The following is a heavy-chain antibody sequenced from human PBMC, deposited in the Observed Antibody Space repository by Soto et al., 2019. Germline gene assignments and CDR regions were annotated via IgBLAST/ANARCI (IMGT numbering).Heavy chain of an antibody. CDR1: GFTFSSYA. V-gene: IGHV3-23*01. J-gene: IGHJ6*03. CDR3: AKAGVAVAKRYYYYYYMDV. D-gene: IGHD6-19*01. Sequence: GGSLRLSCAASGFTFSSYAMSWVRQAPGKGLEWVSAISGSGGSTYYADSVKGRFTISRDNSKNTRYLQMNSLRAEDTAVYYCAKAGVAVAKRYYYYYYMDVWGKGTTVTVSS. CDR2: ISGSGGST.